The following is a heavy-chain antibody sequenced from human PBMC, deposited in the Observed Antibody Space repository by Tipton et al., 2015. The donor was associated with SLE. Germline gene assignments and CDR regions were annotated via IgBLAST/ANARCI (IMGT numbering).Heavy chain of an antibody. D-gene: IGHD2-21*01. Sequence: LRLSCAVYGGSFSGYYWNWIRQPPGKGLEWIGEINHSESTNYSPSLKSRVTISVDTSKNQFSLKLSSVTAADTAVYYCASQYCGGDCYSDDAFDIWGQGTMVTVSS. CDR2: INHSEST. J-gene: IGHJ3*02. V-gene: IGHV4-34*01. CDR1: GGSFSGYY. CDR3: ASQYCGGDCYSDDAFDI.